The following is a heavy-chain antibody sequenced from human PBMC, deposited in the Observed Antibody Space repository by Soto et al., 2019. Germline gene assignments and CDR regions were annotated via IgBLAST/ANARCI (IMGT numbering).Heavy chain of an antibody. Sequence: QVQLVESGGGVVQPGRSLRLSCAASGFTFSSYGMHWVRLAPGKGLEWVAVVSYDGNNKYYADSVKGRFTISRDNSQNTVYLHKNSLRVDATTGYYCAENRGFISAGEQDFDYWGQGTLVTVS. CDR3: AENRGFISAGEQDFDY. J-gene: IGHJ4*02. V-gene: IGHV3-30*18. CDR1: GFTFSSYG. CDR2: VSYDGNNK. D-gene: IGHD3-10*01.